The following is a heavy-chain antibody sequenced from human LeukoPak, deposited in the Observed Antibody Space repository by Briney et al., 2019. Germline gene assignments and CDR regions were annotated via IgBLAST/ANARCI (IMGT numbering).Heavy chain of an antibody. V-gene: IGHV3-23*01. J-gene: IGHJ4*02. CDR1: GFTFNSYA. Sequence: GGSLRLSCAASGFTFNSYAMSWVRQAPGKGLEWVSSISGSGYSTYYGDSVKGRFTISRDNSKNMLYLQMNSLRAEDTAVYYCASYYYDSSGIDYWGQGTLVTVSS. CDR2: ISGSGYST. CDR3: ASYYYDSSGIDY. D-gene: IGHD3-22*01.